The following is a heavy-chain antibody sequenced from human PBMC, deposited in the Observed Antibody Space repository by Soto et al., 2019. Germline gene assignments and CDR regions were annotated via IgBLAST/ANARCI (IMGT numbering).Heavy chain of an antibody. CDR2: IKSKTDGGTT. J-gene: IGHJ6*02. V-gene: IGHV3-15*01. D-gene: IGHD2-15*01. CDR1: GFTFSNAW. CDR3: TGYCSGGSCYPLDYYYYYGMDV. Sequence: GGSLRLSCAASGFTFSNAWMSWVRQAPGKGLEWVGRIKSKTDGGTTDYAAPVKGRFTISRDDSKNTLYLQMNSLKTEDTAVYYCTGYCSGGSCYPLDYYYYYGMDVWGQGTTVTVSS.